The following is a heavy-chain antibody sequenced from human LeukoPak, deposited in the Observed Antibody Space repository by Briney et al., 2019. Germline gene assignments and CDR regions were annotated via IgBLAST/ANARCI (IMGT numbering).Heavy chain of an antibody. CDR2: IYYSGST. Sequence: SETLSLTCTVSGGSISSYYWSWIRQPPGKGLEWIGYIYYSGSTNYNPSLKSRVTISVDTSKNQFSLKLSSVTAADTAVYYCARRYDSSGFTFDIWGQGTMVTVSS. D-gene: IGHD3-22*01. J-gene: IGHJ3*02. CDR3: ARRYDSSGFTFDI. CDR1: GGSISSYY. V-gene: IGHV4-59*08.